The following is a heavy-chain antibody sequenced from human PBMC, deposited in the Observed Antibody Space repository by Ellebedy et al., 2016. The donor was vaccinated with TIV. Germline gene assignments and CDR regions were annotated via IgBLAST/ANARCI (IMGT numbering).Heavy chain of an antibody. J-gene: IGHJ5*02. V-gene: IGHV3-23*01. D-gene: IGHD4-17*01. CDR3: AKDVGDYVTGSLYNWFHH. Sequence: GESLKISXSASGFTFSTYAMSWVRQAPGKGLEWVSAISYSGGSTYYTDSVKGRFTISRDNSKNMLYLQMDSLRVEDTAIYYCAKDVGDYVTGSLYNWFHHWGQGTLVTVSS. CDR2: ISYSGGST. CDR1: GFTFSTYA.